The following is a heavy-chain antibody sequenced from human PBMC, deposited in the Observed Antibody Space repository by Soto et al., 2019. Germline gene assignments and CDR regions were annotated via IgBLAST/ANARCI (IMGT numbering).Heavy chain of an antibody. CDR1: GYTFTSYA. D-gene: IGHD3-10*01. Sequence: ASVKVSCKASGYTFTSYAMHWVLQAPGQRLEWMGWINAGNGNTKYSQKFQGRVTITRDTSASTAYMELSSLRSEDTAVYYCARAGWLGSGSDAFDIWGQGTMVTVSS. J-gene: IGHJ3*02. V-gene: IGHV1-3*01. CDR3: ARAGWLGSGSDAFDI. CDR2: INAGNGNT.